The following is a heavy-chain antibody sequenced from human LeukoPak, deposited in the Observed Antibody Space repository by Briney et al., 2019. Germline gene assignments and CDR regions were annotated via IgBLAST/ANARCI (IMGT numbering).Heavy chain of an antibody. Sequence: GGSLRLSCAASGFTFSSYGMHWVRQAPGKGLEWVAVISYDGSKKYYADSVKGRFTISRDNSKNTLYLQMNSLRAEDTAVYYCAKSGGVPHWGQGTLVTVSS. CDR2: ISYDGSKK. CDR3: AKSGGVPH. CDR1: GFTFSSYG. J-gene: IGHJ4*02. V-gene: IGHV3-30*18. D-gene: IGHD3-16*01.